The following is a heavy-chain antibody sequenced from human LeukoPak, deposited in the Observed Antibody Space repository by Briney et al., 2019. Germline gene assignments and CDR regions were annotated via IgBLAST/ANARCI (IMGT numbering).Heavy chain of an antibody. CDR1: GFTFSAHD. Sequence: GGSLRLSCEASGFTFSAHDMHWVRQRTGEGLEWVSAIGTGGDTYYLDSVKGRFTISRENTRDSLFLQMNSLRAEDTGVYYCARDKSNKGHDCWGQGTLVTVSS. V-gene: IGHV3-13*01. CDR2: IGTGGDT. J-gene: IGHJ4*02. CDR3: ARDKSNKGHDC.